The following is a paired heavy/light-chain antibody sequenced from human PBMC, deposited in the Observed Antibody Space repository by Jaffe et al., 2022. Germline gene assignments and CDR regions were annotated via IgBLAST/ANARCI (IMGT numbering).Light chain of an antibody. V-gene: IGKV3-20*01. CDR1: QSVSSNY. CDR3: QQYGSSPKT. J-gene: IGKJ3*01. CDR2: GAS. Sequence: EIVLTQSPGTLSLSPGERATLSCRASQSVSSNYLAWYQQKPGQAPRLLIYGASTRATGIPDRFSGSGSGTDFTLTISRLEPEDFAVYYCQQYGSSPKTFGPGTKVDIK.
Heavy chain of an antibody. V-gene: IGHV1-46*01. CDR2: INPSGGST. Sequence: QVQLVQSGAEVKKPGASVKVSCKASGYIFTSYYMHWVRQAPGQGLEWMGIINPSGGSTSYAQKFQGRVTMTRDTSTSTVYMELNSLRSEDTAVYYCARGNPDDYYDSSGYYYWGQGTLVTVSS. J-gene: IGHJ4*02. CDR1: GYIFTSYY. D-gene: IGHD3-22*01. CDR3: ARGNPDDYYDSSGYYY.